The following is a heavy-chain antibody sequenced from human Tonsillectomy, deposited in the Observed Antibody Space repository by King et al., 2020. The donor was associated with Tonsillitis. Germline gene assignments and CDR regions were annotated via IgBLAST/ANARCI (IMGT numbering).Heavy chain of an antibody. CDR3: AIGLGILTGYVVFADAFYI. Sequence: VQLVESGAEVKKPGSSVKVSCKASGGTFSSYAISWVRQAPGQGLEWMGGIIPIFGTANYAQKFQGRVTITADESTSTAYMELSSLRSEDTAVYYCAIGLGILTGYVVFADAFYIWGQVTMVTVSS. V-gene: IGHV1-69*01. J-gene: IGHJ3*02. CDR1: GGTFSSYA. CDR2: IIPIFGTA. D-gene: IGHD3-9*01.